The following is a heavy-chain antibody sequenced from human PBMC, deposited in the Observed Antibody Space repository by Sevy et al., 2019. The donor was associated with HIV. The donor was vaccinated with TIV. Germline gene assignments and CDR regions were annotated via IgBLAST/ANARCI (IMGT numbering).Heavy chain of an antibody. V-gene: IGHV3-66*01. Sequence: GGSLRLSCAASGFTFDDYWMQWVRQAPGQGLEGVSVIHSDDTTYQTDSVKDRFTISRDNFKNTLYLHMSSLRAEDTAVYYCARGKSGYGYALNYWGQGTLVTVSS. CDR3: ARGKSGYGYALNY. D-gene: IGHD5-18*01. CDR1: GFTFDDYW. J-gene: IGHJ4*02. CDR2: IHSDDTT.